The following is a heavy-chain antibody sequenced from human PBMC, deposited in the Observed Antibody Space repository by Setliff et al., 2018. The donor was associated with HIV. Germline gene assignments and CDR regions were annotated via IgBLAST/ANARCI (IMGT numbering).Heavy chain of an antibody. J-gene: IGHJ5*02. CDR2: INAGNGNT. Sequence: ASVKVSCKASGYTFTNYAIHWVRQAPGQTLEWMGWINAGNGNTKYSQKFQGRVAITRDTSASTAYMELSSLRSKDTAVYYCARGFSVYSSLDPLLNWFDPWGQGTLVTVSS. CDR3: ARGFSVYSSLDPLLNWFDP. V-gene: IGHV1-3*01. D-gene: IGHD6-6*01. CDR1: GYTFTNYA.